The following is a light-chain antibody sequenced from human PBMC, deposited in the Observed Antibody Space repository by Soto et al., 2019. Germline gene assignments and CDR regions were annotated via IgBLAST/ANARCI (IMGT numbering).Light chain of an antibody. CDR1: NSDIGAGYD. CDR3: QSYDSSLRGV. J-gene: IGLJ1*01. Sequence: QSVLTQPPSVFGAPGQRVTISCTGSNSDIGAGYDVHWYQQLPGTAPKLVIYANNNRPSGVPDRFSASKSGTSASLAITGLQADDEADYYCQSYDSSLRGVFGTGTKLTVL. V-gene: IGLV1-40*01. CDR2: ANN.